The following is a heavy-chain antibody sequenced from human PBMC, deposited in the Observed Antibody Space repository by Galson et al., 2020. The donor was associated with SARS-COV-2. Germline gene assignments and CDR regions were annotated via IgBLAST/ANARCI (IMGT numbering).Heavy chain of an antibody. CDR3: GRDVGATFYYYYGMDV. CDR1: GGSISGTDYY. Sequence: SETLSLTCTVSGGSISGTDYYWSWIRQAPGKGLEWIAYIYYTGSTHYNPSLKSRVTISVDTSQNQFSLKMKSVTAADTAVYYCGRDVGATFYYYYGMDVWGQGTTVTVSS. CDR2: IYYTGST. D-gene: IGHD1-26*01. V-gene: IGHV4-30-4*01. J-gene: IGHJ6*01.